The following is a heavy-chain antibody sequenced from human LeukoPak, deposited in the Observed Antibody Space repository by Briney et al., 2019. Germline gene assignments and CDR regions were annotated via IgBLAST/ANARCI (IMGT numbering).Heavy chain of an antibody. D-gene: IGHD6-13*01. J-gene: IGHJ6*02. V-gene: IGHV1-69*05. Sequence: ASVKVSCKASGGTFSSYAISWVRQAPGQGLEWMGGIIPIFDTANYAQKLQGRVTMTTDTSTSTAYMELRSLRSDDTAVYCCAREDRGYSYYYGMDVWGQGTTVTVSS. CDR1: GGTFSSYA. CDR2: IIPIFDTA. CDR3: AREDRGYSYYYGMDV.